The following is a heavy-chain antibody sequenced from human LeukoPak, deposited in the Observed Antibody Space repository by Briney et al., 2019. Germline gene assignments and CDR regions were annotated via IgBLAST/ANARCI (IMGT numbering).Heavy chain of an antibody. CDR2: INSDGSST. CDR1: GFTFSSYW. Sequence: GGSLRLSCAASGFTFSSYWMHWVRQAPGKGVVWVSRINSDGSSTSYADSVKGRFTISRDNAKNTLYLQMNSLRAEDTAVYDCARDFCGDFDYWGQGTLVTV. D-gene: IGHD2/OR15-2a*01. V-gene: IGHV3-74*01. CDR3: ARDFCGDFDY. J-gene: IGHJ4*02.